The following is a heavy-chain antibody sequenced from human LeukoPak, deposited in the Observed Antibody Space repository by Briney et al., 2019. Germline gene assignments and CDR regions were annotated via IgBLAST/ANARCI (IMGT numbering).Heavy chain of an antibody. CDR2: INWNGGST. V-gene: IGHV3-20*01. Sequence: GGSLRLSCAASGFTFDDYGMSWVRQAPGKGLEWVSGINWNGGSTGYADSVKGRFTISRDNAKNSLYLQMNRLRAEDTALYHCARSSYSSGFNDAFDIWGQGTMVTVSS. CDR1: GFTFDDYG. D-gene: IGHD6-19*01. J-gene: IGHJ3*02. CDR3: ARSSYSSGFNDAFDI.